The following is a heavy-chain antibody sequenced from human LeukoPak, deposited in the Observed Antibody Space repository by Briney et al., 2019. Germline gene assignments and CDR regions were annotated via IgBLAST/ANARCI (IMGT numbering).Heavy chain of an antibody. J-gene: IGHJ4*02. Sequence: ASVKVSCKASGYTFTSYGISWVRQAPGQGLEWMGWISAYNGNTNYAQKFQGRVTITRDTSASTAYMELSSLRSEDTAVYYCARDRDGSYLDYWGQGTLVTVSS. CDR1: GYTFTSYG. CDR2: ISAYNGNT. D-gene: IGHD1-26*01. V-gene: IGHV1-18*01. CDR3: ARDRDGSYLDY.